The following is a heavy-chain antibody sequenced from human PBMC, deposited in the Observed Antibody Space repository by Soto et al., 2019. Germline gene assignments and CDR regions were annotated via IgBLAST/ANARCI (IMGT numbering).Heavy chain of an antibody. CDR3: ARDCGTVGAPRPGF. D-gene: IGHD1-26*01. CDR1: GFTFSSYW. V-gene: IGHV3-7*01. Sequence: GGSMRLSCAASGFTFSSYWMSWVRQAPGKGLEWVANIKQDGSDKYYVDSVKGRFTISRDNAKNSLSMQMNSLRAEDTAVYFCARDCGTVGAPRPGFWVKGTSVTVSS. CDR2: IKQDGSDK. J-gene: IGHJ6*03.